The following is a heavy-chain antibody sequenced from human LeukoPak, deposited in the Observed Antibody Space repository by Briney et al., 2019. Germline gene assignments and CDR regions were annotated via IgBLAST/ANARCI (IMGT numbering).Heavy chain of an antibody. CDR2: IKQEGSEK. V-gene: IGHV3-7*01. J-gene: IGHJ6*02. CDR3: ARVEELFSSWWYYAYYYYGMDV. CDR1: GFTFSSYW. Sequence: GGALRLSCAASGFTFSSYWMRWVRQAPGKGLEGVANIKQEGSEKCCVDSVKGRFTIYRDNVKNSLYLQMNSLRAEATAVDYCARVEELFSSWWYYAYYYYGMDVWGQGTTVTVS. D-gene: IGHD6-13*01.